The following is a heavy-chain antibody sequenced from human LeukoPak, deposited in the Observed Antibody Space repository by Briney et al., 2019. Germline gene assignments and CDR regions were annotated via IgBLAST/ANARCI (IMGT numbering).Heavy chain of an antibody. CDR2: ISYDGSNK. V-gene: IGHV3-30-3*01. J-gene: IGHJ4*02. CDR1: GFTFSSYA. Sequence: GGSLRLSCAASGFTFSSYAMHWVRQAPGKGLEWVAVISYDGSNKYYADSVKGRFTISGDNSKNTLYLQMNSLRAEDTAVYYCARGPALEGYYFDYWGQGTLVTVSS. CDR3: ARGPALEGYYFDY. D-gene: IGHD2-2*01.